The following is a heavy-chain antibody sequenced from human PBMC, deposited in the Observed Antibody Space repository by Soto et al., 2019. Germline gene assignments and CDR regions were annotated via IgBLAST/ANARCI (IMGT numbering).Heavy chain of an antibody. CDR2: IIPYNDNT. V-gene: IGHV1-18*01. D-gene: IGHD2-21*01. Sequence: ASVKVSCKASGYIFSDYGINWVRLAPGQGLEWMGWIIPYNDNTKYAENFQGRVTLTTDTSTNTVYMELRSLTPDDTGVYFCARKPYSHYYGMDVWGQGPSVTVSS. CDR1: GYIFSDYG. J-gene: IGHJ6*02. CDR3: ARKPYSHYYGMDV.